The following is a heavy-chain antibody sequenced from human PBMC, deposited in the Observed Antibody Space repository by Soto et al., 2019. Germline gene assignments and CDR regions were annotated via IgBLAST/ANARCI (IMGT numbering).Heavy chain of an antibody. CDR2: IYSGGST. Sequence: GGSLRLSCAASGFTVSSNYMSWVRQAPGKGLEWVSVIYSGGSTYYADSVKGRFTISRDNSKNTLYLQMNSLRAEDTAVYYCARGPVTYSYGPNYYYMDGWGKGNTVTVSS. J-gene: IGHJ6*03. V-gene: IGHV3-66*01. CDR1: GFTVSSNY. D-gene: IGHD5-18*01. CDR3: ARGPVTYSYGPNYYYMDG.